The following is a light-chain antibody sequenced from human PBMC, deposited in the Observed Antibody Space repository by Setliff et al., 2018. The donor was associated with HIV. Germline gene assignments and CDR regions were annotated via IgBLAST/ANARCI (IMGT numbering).Light chain of an antibody. J-gene: IGLJ1*01. CDR3: SSYTSSGTLV. CDR2: DVS. V-gene: IGLV2-14*01. Sequence: QSALAQPASVSGSPGQSITTSCTGTSSDIGAYNYVSWYQQHPGKAPKLMIYDVSSRPSGVSNRFSGSKSGNTASLTISGLQAEDEADYYCSSYTSSGTLVFGTGTKVTV. CDR1: SSDIGAYNY.